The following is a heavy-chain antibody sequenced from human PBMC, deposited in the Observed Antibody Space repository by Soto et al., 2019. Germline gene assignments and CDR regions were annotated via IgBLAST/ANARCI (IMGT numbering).Heavy chain of an antibody. V-gene: IGHV1-3*01. D-gene: IGHD5-12*01. CDR3: ASSGYSGYDIYYYYGMDV. Sequence: GASVKVSCEASGHTFTSYAMHWVRQAPGQRLEWMGWINAGNGNTKYSQKFQGRVTITRDTSASTAYMELSSLRSEDTAVYYCASSGYSGYDIYYYYGMDVWGQGTTVTVSS. J-gene: IGHJ6*02. CDR1: GHTFTSYA. CDR2: INAGNGNT.